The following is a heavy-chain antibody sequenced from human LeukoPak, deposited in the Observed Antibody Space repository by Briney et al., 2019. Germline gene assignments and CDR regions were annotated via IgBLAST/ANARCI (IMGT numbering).Heavy chain of an antibody. V-gene: IGHV3-23*01. CDR3: AKETGEYYFDTSGNQMFDY. CDR1: GFTFNSYG. Sequence: GGSLRLSCAASGFTFNSYGMSWVRQAPARGLEWVSTVSGNGVGTYYADSVSGRFTISRDNSKNTLYLHMNSLRAEDTALYYCAKETGEYYFDTSGNQMFDYWGQGTLVTVSS. CDR2: VSGNGVGT. D-gene: IGHD3-22*01. J-gene: IGHJ4*02.